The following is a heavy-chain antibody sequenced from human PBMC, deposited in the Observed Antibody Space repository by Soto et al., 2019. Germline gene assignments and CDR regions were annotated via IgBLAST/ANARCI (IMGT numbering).Heavy chain of an antibody. Sequence: PGGSLRLSCAASGFTFSDYYMSWIRQAPGKGLEWVSYISSSGSTIYYADSVKGRFTISRDNAKNSLYLQMNSLRAEDTAVYYCARGDPGGDYAPRGYYYYGMDVWGQGTTVTVSS. CDR2: ISSSGSTI. J-gene: IGHJ6*02. D-gene: IGHD4-17*01. CDR1: GFTFSDYY. V-gene: IGHV3-11*01. CDR3: ARGDPGGDYAPRGYYYYGMDV.